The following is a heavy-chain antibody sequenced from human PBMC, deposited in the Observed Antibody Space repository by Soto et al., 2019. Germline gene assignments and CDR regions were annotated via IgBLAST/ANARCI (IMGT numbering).Heavy chain of an antibody. CDR1: GDSVTSNVW. CDR2: AYHNGLT. Sequence: SETLSLTCAVSGDSVTSNVWWSWVRQPPGKGLEWIGEAYHNGLTDYNPSPKSRVTMSVDTSKNEFSLKLTSLTAADTAIYYCARDAAVPGESDRFDYWGQGTLVTVSS. V-gene: IGHV4-4*02. CDR3: ARDAAVPGESDRFDY. J-gene: IGHJ4*02. D-gene: IGHD6-19*01.